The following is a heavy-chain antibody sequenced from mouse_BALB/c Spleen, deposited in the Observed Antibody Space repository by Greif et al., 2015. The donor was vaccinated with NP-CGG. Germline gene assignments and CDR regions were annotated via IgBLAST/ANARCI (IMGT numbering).Heavy chain of an antibody. CDR2: ISTYSGNT. J-gene: IGHJ2*01. V-gene: IGHV1-67*01. Sequence: QVQLQQSGLELVRPGVSVKISCKGSGYTFTDYAMHWVKQSHAKSLEWIGVISTYSGNTNYNQKFKGKATMTADKSSSTAYTELARLTSEDSAIYYCARSPVLRYLGYFDYWGQGTTLTVSS. CDR3: ARSPVLRYLGYFDY. CDR1: GYTFTDYA. D-gene: IGHD1-1*01.